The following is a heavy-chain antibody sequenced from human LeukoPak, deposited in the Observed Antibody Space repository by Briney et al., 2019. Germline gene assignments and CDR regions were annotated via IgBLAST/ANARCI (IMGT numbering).Heavy chain of an antibody. CDR1: GGSISSSSYY. CDR2: IYYSGST. Sequence: SETLSLTCTVSGGSISSSSYYWGWIRQPPVKGLEWIGSIYYSGSTYYNPSLKSRVTISVDTSKNQFSLKLSSVTAADTAVYYCARGVVIAPQTFDYWGQGILVTVSS. V-gene: IGHV4-39*07. D-gene: IGHD2-21*01. CDR3: ARGVVIAPQTFDY. J-gene: IGHJ4*02.